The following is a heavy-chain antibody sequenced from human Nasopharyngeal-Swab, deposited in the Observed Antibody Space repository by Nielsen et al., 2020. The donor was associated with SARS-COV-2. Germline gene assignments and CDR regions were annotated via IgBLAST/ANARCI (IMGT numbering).Heavy chain of an antibody. CDR1: GFTFSSYA. Sequence: GGSLRLSCAASGFTFSSYAMHWVRQAPGKGLEWVAVISYDGSNKYYADSVKGRFTISRDNSKNTLYPQMNSLRAEDTAVYYCARDLRFEDTAMAGYFDLWGRGTLVTVSS. J-gene: IGHJ2*01. CDR2: ISYDGSNK. D-gene: IGHD5-18*01. V-gene: IGHV3-30-3*01. CDR3: ARDLRFEDTAMAGYFDL.